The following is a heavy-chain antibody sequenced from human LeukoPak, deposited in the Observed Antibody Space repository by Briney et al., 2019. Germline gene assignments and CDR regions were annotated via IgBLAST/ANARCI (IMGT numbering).Heavy chain of an antibody. D-gene: IGHD2-15*01. Sequence: SETLSLTCTVSGDSISSYHWTWIRQSPGRRLEWIGYVNYDGTTRYNPSLKSRVTISLDTSNNQFSLKLSSVTAADTAIYYCATYTRHCSGGTCYSIDYWGQRTLVT. CDR3: ATYTRHCSGGTCYSIDY. CDR2: VNYDGTT. J-gene: IGHJ4*02. CDR1: GDSISSYH. V-gene: IGHV4-59*08.